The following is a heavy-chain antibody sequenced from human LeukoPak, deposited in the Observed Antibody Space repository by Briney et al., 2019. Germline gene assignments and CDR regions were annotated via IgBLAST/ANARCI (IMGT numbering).Heavy chain of an antibody. V-gene: IGHV1-8*01. J-gene: IGHJ6*02. CDR2: MNPNSGNT. Sequence: GASVKVSCKASGYTFTSYDINWVRQATGQGLEWMGWMNPNSGNTGYAQKFQGRVTMTRNTSISTAYMELSSLRSEDTAVYYWAREDYYYYGMDVWGQGTTVTVSS. CDR3: AREDYYYYGMDV. CDR1: GYTFTSYD.